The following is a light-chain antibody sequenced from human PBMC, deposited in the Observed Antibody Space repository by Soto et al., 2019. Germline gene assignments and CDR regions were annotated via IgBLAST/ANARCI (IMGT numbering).Light chain of an antibody. CDR2: AAS. J-gene: IGKJ1*01. Sequence: ETVMTQSPATLSLSPGERATLSCRASQSVSSNLVWYQQKPGQAPRLLIYAASTRATGVPARFSGSGSETEFTLTISSLQSEDFAVYYCLQYKNWPPWTFGQGTKVEVK. V-gene: IGKV3-15*01. CDR1: QSVSSN. CDR3: LQYKNWPPWT.